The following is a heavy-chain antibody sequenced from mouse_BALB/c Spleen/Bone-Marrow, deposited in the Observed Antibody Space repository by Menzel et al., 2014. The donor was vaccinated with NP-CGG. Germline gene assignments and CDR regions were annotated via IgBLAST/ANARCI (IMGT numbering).Heavy chain of an antibody. CDR3: ARWYYGSGFAY. V-gene: IGHV5-6-5*01. J-gene: IGHJ3*01. Sequence: EVTLVESGGGLVKPGGSLKLSCAASGFTFSSYAMSWVRQTPEKRLEWVASISSGGSTYYPDSVKGRFTISRDNARNILYLQMSSLRSEDTAMYYCARWYYGSGFAYWGQGTLVTVSA. CDR2: ISSGGST. D-gene: IGHD1-1*01. CDR1: GFTFSSYA.